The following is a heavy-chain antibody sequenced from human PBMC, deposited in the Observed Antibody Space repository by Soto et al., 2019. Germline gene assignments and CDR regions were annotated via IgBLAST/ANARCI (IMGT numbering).Heavy chain of an antibody. CDR3: VKDSGYYYGSGSFVYGMDV. Sequence: PGGSLRLSCSASEFTFHKYAMHWVRQAPGKGLEYVSAISSNGDRTYYADSVKGRFTISRDNSRNTPYFQMSFLRVEDTAIYYCVKDSGYYYGSGSFVYGMDVWGQGTTVTVSS. V-gene: IGHV3-64D*06. J-gene: IGHJ6*02. CDR2: ISSNGDRT. CDR1: EFTFHKYA. D-gene: IGHD3-10*01.